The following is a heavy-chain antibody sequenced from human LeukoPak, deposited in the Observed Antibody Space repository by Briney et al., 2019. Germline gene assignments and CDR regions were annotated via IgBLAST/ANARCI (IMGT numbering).Heavy chain of an antibody. CDR1: GFTFSSYA. CDR3: AKPTRGYSYGPFDY. V-gene: IGHV3-23*01. D-gene: IGHD5-18*01. Sequence: GGSLRLSCAASGFTFSSYAMSWVRQAPGKVLEWVSVMSGSGGSTYYADSVKGRFTIPRDNSKDTLYLQMNSLRAEDTAVYYGAKPTRGYSYGPFDYWGQGTLVTLSS. CDR2: MSGSGGST. J-gene: IGHJ4*02.